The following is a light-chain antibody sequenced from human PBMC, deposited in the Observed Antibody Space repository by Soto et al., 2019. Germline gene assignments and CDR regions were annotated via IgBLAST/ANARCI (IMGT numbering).Light chain of an antibody. CDR2: DAS. J-gene: IGKJ5*01. V-gene: IGKV3D-20*02. CDR1: QSVSSSY. Sequence: DIVSTQSPCTLSLSPGQRATLSCRASQSVSSSYLAWYQQKPGQAPRLLIYDASNRATGIPARFSGSGSGTDFTLTISSLEPEDFAVYYCQQRSNWPPITFGQGTRLEIK. CDR3: QQRSNWPPIT.